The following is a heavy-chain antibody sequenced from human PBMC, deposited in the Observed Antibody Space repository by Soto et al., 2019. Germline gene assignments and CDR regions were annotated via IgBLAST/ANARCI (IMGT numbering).Heavy chain of an antibody. CDR2: IIPLFGTA. J-gene: IGHJ4*02. D-gene: IGHD7-27*01. Sequence: QVQLVQSGAEVKKPGSSVKVSCKASGVTFSSETIIWVRQAPGQGLEWVGGIIPLFGTANYAQKFQGRVTITADESTSTLYIELSSLRSDDTAVYYCATKWGDNPASPFDSWGQGTLVTVSS. CDR1: GVTFSSET. CDR3: ATKWGDNPASPFDS. V-gene: IGHV1-69*01.